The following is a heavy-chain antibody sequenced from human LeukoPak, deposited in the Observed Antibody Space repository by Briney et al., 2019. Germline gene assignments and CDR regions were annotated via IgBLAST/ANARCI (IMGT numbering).Heavy chain of an antibody. CDR2: IYTSGST. J-gene: IGHJ5*02. Sequence: SETLSLTCTVSGGSISSYYWSWIRQPAGKGLEWIGRIYTSGSTNYNPSLKSRVTMLVDTSKNQFSLKLSSVTAADTAVYYCARLRHGGNSLRRWFDPWGQGTLVTVSS. V-gene: IGHV4-4*07. D-gene: IGHD4-23*01. CDR1: GGSISSYY. CDR3: ARLRHGGNSLRRWFDP.